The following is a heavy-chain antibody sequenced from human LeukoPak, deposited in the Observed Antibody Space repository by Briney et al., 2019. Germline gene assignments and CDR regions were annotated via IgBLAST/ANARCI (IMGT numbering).Heavy chain of an antibody. J-gene: IGHJ4*02. CDR2: INPNSGRT. CDR3: ARAEIDYYDSSGYYYGHFDY. CDR1: GYTFTGYY. D-gene: IGHD3-22*01. Sequence: ASVKVSCKASGYTFTGYYMNWVRQAPGQGLEWMGWINPNSGRTNYAHNFQGRVTLTRDPSISTAYMELSRLRSDDTAVYYCARAEIDYYDSSGYYYGHFDYWGQGTLVTVSS. V-gene: IGHV1-2*02.